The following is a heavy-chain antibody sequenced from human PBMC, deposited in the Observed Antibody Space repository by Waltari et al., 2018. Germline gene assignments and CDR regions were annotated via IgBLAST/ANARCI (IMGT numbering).Heavy chain of an antibody. J-gene: IGHJ5*02. CDR1: GFTFNTYW. CDR2: IRQDGIEK. Sequence: EVQLVESGGGLVQPRGSLRLSCAASGFTFNTYWMSWVRQAPGKGLEWVANIRQDGIEKYYLNAVKGRFSISRDNAKNSFYLQMNSLRADDAAVYYCARDRAPFAPFDRWGQGTVVAGST. D-gene: IGHD1-26*01. V-gene: IGHV3-7*01. CDR3: ARDRAPFAPFDR.